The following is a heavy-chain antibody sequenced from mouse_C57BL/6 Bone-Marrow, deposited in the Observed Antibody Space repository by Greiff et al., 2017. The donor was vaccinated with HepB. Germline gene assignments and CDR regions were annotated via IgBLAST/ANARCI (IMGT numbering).Heavy chain of an antibody. CDR1: GFSLSTFGMG. CDR3: ARIEAQATLYYYAMDY. J-gene: IGHJ4*01. CDR2: IWWDDDK. V-gene: IGHV8-8*01. D-gene: IGHD3-2*02. Sequence: QVTLKVSGPGILQPSQTLSLTCSFSGFSLSTFGMGVGWIRQPSGKGLEWLAHIWWDDDKYYNPALKSRLTISKDTSKNQVFLKIANVDTADTATYYCARIEAQATLYYYAMDYWGQGTSVTVSS.